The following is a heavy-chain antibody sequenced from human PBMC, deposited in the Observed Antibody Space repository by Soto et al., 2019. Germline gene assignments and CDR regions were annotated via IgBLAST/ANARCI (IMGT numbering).Heavy chain of an antibody. D-gene: IGHD6-25*01. J-gene: IGHJ6*02. CDR1: GGTFSSYA. Sequence: QVHLVQSGAEVKKPGSAVKVSCKASGGTFSSYAISWVRQAPGQGPEWMGGIISIFGTVNYAQKFQGRLAISADEFTNTDYMELRSRRAEDPAAYYCARARGSSSGCDTERLVYYCDAMDVWGQGTAVTVSS. V-gene: IGHV1-69*01. CDR2: IISIFGTV. CDR3: ARARGSSSGCDTERLVYYCDAMDV.